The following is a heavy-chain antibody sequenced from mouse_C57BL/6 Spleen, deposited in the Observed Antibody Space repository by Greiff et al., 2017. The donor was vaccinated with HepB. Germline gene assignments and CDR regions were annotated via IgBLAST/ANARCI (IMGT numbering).Heavy chain of an antibody. CDR1: GFNIKNTY. V-gene: IGHV14-3*01. CDR3: ARSGSYYGSSYRVYFDY. Sequence: EVQLQQSVAELVRPGASVKLSCTASGFNIKNTYMHWVKQRPEQGLEWIGRIDPANGNTKYAPKFQGKATITADTSSNTAYLQLSSLTSEDTAIYYCARSGSYYGSSYRVYFDYWGQGTTLTVSS. J-gene: IGHJ2*01. CDR2: IDPANGNT. D-gene: IGHD1-1*01.